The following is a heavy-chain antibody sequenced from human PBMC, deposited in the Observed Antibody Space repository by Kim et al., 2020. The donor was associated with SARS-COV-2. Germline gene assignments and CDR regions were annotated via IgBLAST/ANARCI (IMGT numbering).Heavy chain of an antibody. D-gene: IGHD3-16*02. CDR3: ARVIWGSYRYTDS. J-gene: IGHJ4*02. V-gene: IGHV7-4-1*02. Sequence: YAHDFTGRFVLSVDTSVSTTYLQISSLKAEDTALYYCARVIWGSYRYTDSWGQGTLVTVSS.